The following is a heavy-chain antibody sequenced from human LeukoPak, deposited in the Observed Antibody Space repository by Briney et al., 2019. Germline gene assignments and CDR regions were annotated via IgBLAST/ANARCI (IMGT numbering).Heavy chain of an antibody. CDR3: ARVASGASPYYYYMDV. Sequence: PSETLSLTCAVSGYSISNGYYWGWIRQPPGKGLEWIGTIYHSGSTYYNPSLRSRVTISVDTSKNQFSLKLSSVTAADTAVYYCARVASGASPYYYYMDVWGKGTTVTVSS. CDR1: GYSISNGYY. J-gene: IGHJ6*03. D-gene: IGHD4/OR15-4a*01. V-gene: IGHV4-38-2*01. CDR2: IYHSGST.